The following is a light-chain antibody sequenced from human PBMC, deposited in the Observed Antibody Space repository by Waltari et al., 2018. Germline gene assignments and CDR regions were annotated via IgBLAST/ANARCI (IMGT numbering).Light chain of an antibody. CDR2: DVT. CDR1: GSAAGASAY. Sequence: QSALPQPASVAGSPGQSITISCSGIGSAAGASAYVSWHQHHPDKAPQLIIYDVTNRPSGVSDRFSASKSANTASLTISRLQPEDEADYFCSSQTLDGLILFGGGTRLTVL. J-gene: IGLJ2*01. V-gene: IGLV2-14*03. CDR3: SSQTLDGLIL.